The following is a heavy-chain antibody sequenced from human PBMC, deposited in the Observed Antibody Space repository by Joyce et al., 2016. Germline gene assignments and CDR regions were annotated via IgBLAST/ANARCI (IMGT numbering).Heavy chain of an antibody. D-gene: IGHD2-15*01. Sequence: VQLVQSGAEVMKPGASVTISCKASGYTATKTIIHWVRQAPGQSLEWMGWISVDDGDTKYSQNFQGRVTFSRDTFANIVDMDLTSLRSQDTAVYYCAKETYSPSDPNWFDPWGQGTLVTVSS. CDR2: ISVDDGDT. J-gene: IGHJ5*02. CDR1: GYTATKTI. V-gene: IGHV1-3*01. CDR3: AKETYSPSDPNWFDP.